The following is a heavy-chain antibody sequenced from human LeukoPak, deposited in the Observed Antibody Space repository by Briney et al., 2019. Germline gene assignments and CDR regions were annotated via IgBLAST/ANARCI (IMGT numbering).Heavy chain of an antibody. D-gene: IGHD3-22*01. CDR3: AKAVSLSGSLDY. Sequence: GRSLRLSCAASGFTFDDYAMHWVRQAPGKGLEWVSGISWNSGSIGYADSVKGRFTISRDNAKNALYLQMNSLRAEDMALYYCAKAVSLSGSLDYWGQGTLVTVSS. V-gene: IGHV3-9*03. J-gene: IGHJ4*02. CDR1: GFTFDDYA. CDR2: ISWNSGSI.